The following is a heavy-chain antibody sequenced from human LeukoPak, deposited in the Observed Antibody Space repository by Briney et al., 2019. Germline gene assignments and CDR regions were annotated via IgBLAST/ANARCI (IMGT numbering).Heavy chain of an antibody. Sequence: GGSLRLSCVASGFSFSNYGMNWVRQAPGKGLEWVALVWCDGSNNYYGDSVKGRFTISRDNSKNAVYLQMNSLRAEDTAVYYCARSGYSSGWYYFDYWGQGTLVTVSS. V-gene: IGHV3-33*01. D-gene: IGHD6-19*01. J-gene: IGHJ4*02. CDR1: GFSFSNYG. CDR2: VWCDGSNN. CDR3: ARSGYSSGWYYFDY.